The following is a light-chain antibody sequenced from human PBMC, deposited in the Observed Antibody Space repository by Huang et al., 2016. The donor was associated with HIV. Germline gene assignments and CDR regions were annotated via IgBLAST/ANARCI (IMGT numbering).Light chain of an antibody. CDR1: QSVASTF. Sequence: EIVLTQSPGTLSLSPGERATLSCRASQSVASTFLAWYQQRPGQAPRLLIYAASPRATGIPDRFSVSGSGTDFSLTISRLEPEDFEVYYCHQYAASPGTFGQGTKLEI. CDR3: HQYAASPGT. CDR2: AAS. V-gene: IGKV3-20*01. J-gene: IGKJ2*01.